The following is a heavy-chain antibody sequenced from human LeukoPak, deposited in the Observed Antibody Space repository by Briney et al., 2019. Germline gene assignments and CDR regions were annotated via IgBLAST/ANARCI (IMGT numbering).Heavy chain of an antibody. Sequence: GRSLRLSCAASGFTFDDYAMHWVRQAPGKGLEWVSGISWNSGSIGYADSVKGRFTISRDNAKNSLYLQMNSLRAEDTALYYCAKTPSGSYSGWFDPWGQGTLVTVSS. D-gene: IGHD3-10*01. CDR2: ISWNSGSI. J-gene: IGHJ5*02. CDR3: AKTPSGSYSGWFDP. V-gene: IGHV3-9*01. CDR1: GFTFDDYA.